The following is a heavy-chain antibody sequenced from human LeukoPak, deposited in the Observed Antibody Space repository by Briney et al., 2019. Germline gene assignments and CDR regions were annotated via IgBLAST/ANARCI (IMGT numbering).Heavy chain of an antibody. CDR1: IDSFSNYH. CDR3: ARGQGATVPQVGKNWFDP. J-gene: IGHJ5*02. Sequence: SETLSLTCAVYIDSFSNYHWNWLRQTPAKGMERIGEVNESGGTNISPSLRSRVILSVDTSKNQFSLKLISVTVADTAIYYCARGQGATVPQVGKNWFDPWGQGTRVTVSS. V-gene: IGHV4-34*01. D-gene: IGHD1-26*01. CDR2: VNESGGT.